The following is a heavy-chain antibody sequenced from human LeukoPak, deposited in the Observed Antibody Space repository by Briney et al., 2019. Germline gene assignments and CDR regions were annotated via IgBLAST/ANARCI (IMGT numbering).Heavy chain of an antibody. Sequence: ASVKVSCKASGYTFTSYYMHWVRQAPGQGLEWMGIINPSGGSTSYAQKFQGRVTMTRDTSTSTVYMELSSLRSEDTAVYYCARVDYYGSGSWNRYFDYWGQGTLVTVSS. D-gene: IGHD3-10*01. CDR1: GYTFTSYY. CDR3: ARVDYYGSGSWNRYFDY. V-gene: IGHV1-46*01. CDR2: INPSGGST. J-gene: IGHJ4*02.